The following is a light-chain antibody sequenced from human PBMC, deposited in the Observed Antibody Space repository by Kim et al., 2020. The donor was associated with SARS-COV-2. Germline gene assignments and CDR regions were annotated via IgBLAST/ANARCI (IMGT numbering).Light chain of an antibody. CDR3: QEYKSDSWT. CDR1: QSINIW. Sequence: GDRVTITCRTSQSINIWLAWYQQKPGKAPNLLIYDASILESEVPSRFSGSGSGTQFTLTISSLQPDDFATYYCQEYKSDSWTFGQGTKVDIK. CDR2: DAS. V-gene: IGKV1-5*01. J-gene: IGKJ1*01.